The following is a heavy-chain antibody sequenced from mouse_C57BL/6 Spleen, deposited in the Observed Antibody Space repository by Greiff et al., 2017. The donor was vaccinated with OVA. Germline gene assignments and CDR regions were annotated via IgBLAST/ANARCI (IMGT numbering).Heavy chain of an antibody. V-gene: IGHV1-22*01. CDR2: INPNNGGT. J-gene: IGHJ2*01. D-gene: IGHD1-1*01. Sequence: EVQLQESGPELVKPGASVKMSCKASGYTFTDYYMHWVKQSHGKSLEWIGYINPNNGGTSYNQKFKGKATLTVNKSSSTAYMELRSLTSEDSAVYYCAKDYYGSSFDYWGQGTTLTVSS. CDR1: GYTFTDYY. CDR3: AKDYYGSSFDY.